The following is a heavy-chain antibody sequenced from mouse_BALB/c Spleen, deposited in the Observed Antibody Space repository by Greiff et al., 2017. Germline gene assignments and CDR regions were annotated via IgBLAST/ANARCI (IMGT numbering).Heavy chain of an antibody. CDR1: GFTFSSYG. J-gene: IGHJ4*01. V-gene: IGHV5-6-3*01. D-gene: IGHD2-10*01. CDR3: ARGAYYGNYYYAMDY. Sequence: DVMLVESGGGLVQPGGSLKLSCAASGFTFSSYGMSWVRQTPDKRLELVATINSNGGSTYYPDSVKGRFTISRDNAKNTLYLQMSSLKSEDTAMYYCARGAYYGNYYYAMDYWGQGTSVTVSS. CDR2: INSNGGST.